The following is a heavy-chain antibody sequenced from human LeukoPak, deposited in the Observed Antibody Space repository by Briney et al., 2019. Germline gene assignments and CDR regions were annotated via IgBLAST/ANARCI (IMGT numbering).Heavy chain of an antibody. J-gene: IGHJ4*02. D-gene: IGHD5-18*01. CDR3: AKGRSGGYSYGSDY. Sequence: PGRSLRLSCAASGFTFDDYAMHWVRQAPGKGLEWVSLISWDGDNSYYADSVKGRFTISRDNNKKSLYLQMNSLRAEDTALYYCAKGRSGGYSYGSDYWGQGTLVTVSS. CDR2: ISWDGDNS. CDR1: GFTFDDYA. V-gene: IGHV3-43D*03.